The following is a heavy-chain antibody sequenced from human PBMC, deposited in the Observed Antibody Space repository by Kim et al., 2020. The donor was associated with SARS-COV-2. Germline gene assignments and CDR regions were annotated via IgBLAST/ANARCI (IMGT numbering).Heavy chain of an antibody. Sequence: ASVKVSCKVSGYTLTELSMHWVRQAPGKRLEWMGGFDPEDGETIYAQKFQGRVTMTEDTSTDTAYMELSSLRSEDTAVYYCATSVAMGRTNWFDPWGQGTLVTVSS. CDR1: GYTLTELS. CDR3: ATSVAMGRTNWFDP. D-gene: IGHD5-18*01. CDR2: FDPEDGET. J-gene: IGHJ5*02. V-gene: IGHV1-24*01.